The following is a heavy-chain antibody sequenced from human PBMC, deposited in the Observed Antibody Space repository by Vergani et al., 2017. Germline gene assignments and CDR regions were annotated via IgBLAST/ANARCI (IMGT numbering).Heavy chain of an antibody. D-gene: IGHD3-22*01. Sequence: QVQVVQSGAEVKKPGASVKVSCKASGYTFTNYGASWVRQAPGQGLEWMGWISAYNGNTNYAQKLQGRVTMTTDTSTSTAYMELRSLRSDDTAVYYCARTPSYYDRGFFDYWGQGTLVTVSS. V-gene: IGHV1-18*04. CDR1: GYTFTNYG. J-gene: IGHJ4*02. CDR2: ISAYNGNT. CDR3: ARTPSYYDRGFFDY.